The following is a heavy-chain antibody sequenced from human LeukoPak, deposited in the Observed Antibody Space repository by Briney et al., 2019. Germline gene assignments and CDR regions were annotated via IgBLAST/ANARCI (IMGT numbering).Heavy chain of an antibody. J-gene: IGHJ4*02. CDR3: ARGAGGSGSYPRFDY. CDR1: GGSFSGYY. V-gene: IGHV4-34*01. Sequence: SETLSLTCAVYGGSFSGYYWSWIRQPPGKGLEWIGEINHSGSTNYNPSLKSRVTISVYTSKNQFSLKLSSVTAADTAVYYCARGAGGSGSYPRFDYWGQGTLVTVSS. D-gene: IGHD3-10*01. CDR2: INHSGST.